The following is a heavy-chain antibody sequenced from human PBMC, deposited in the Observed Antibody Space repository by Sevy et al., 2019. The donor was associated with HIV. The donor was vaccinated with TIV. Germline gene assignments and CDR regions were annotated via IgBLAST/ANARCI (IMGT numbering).Heavy chain of an antibody. CDR2: IGSSGSYI. V-gene: IGHV3-21*01. D-gene: IGHD3-22*01. CDR3: ARDQGEGNYYDSSGYYYGGSLDH. J-gene: IGHJ4*02. Sequence: GGSLRLSCAASGFTFSTYSMNWVRQAPGKGLEWVSFIGSSGSYIYYADSLMGRFTVSRDNAKNSLYLQMNSLRAEDTAVYYCARDQGEGNYYDSSGYYYGGSLDHWGQGTLVTVSS. CDR1: GFTFSTYS.